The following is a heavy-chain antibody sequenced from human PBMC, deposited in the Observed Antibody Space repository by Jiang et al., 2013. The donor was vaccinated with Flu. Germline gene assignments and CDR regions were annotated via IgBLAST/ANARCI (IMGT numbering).Heavy chain of an antibody. D-gene: IGHD6-13*01. CDR3: AHRGSSSWGDYFDY. CDR2: IYWDDDK. Sequence: KPTQTLTLTCTFSGFSLSTSGVGVGWIRQPPGKALEWLALIYWDDDKRYSPSLKSRLTITKDTSKNQVVLTMTNMDPVDTATYYCAHRGSSSWGDYFDYWGQGTLVTVSS. V-gene: IGHV2-5*02. CDR1: GFSLSTSGVG. J-gene: IGHJ4*02.